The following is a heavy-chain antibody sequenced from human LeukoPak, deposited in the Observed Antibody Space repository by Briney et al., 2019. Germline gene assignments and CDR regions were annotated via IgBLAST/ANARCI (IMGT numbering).Heavy chain of an antibody. J-gene: IGHJ4*02. CDR1: GYTLTSYK. D-gene: IGHD2-15*01. CDR3: VRDNLKWSFDY. CDR2: IYPSDGGT. V-gene: IGHV1-46*01. Sequence: GASVKVSCKACGYTLTSYKMHWVGQAAGRELEWMGIIYPSDGGTINAQKLQGRVTLTRETSTGTFYMEVSSRTSEDTAVYHCVRDNLKWSFDYGGERTLVTV.